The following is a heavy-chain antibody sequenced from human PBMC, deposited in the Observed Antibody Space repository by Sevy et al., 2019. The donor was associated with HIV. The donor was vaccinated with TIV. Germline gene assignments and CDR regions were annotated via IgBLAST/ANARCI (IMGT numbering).Heavy chain of an antibody. D-gene: IGHD4-17*01. V-gene: IGHV3-30-3*01. CDR2: ISYDGSDK. CDR3: ARPRANYVDHYFFYAMDV. J-gene: IGHJ6*02. Sequence: GGSLRLSCAASGFALSNYYAMHWVRQAPGKGLEWVALISYDGSDKYYADSVKGRFTIPRHNFKNTLYLQMKSLTTEDTAVYYCARPRANYVDHYFFYAMDVWGQGTTVTVSS. CDR1: GFALSNYYA.